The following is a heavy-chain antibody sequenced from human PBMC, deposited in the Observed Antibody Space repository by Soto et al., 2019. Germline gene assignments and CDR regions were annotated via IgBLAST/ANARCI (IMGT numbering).Heavy chain of an antibody. CDR1: GYSISSGSY. J-gene: IGHJ5*02. Sequence: SETLSLTCTVSGYSISSGSYWGWIRQPPGKGPEWIASIYHGGTTFYNPSLKSRVTVSVDKSNNQFSLKLRSVTAADTAVYYCARVGPWVPYYYDSSPYTFENWFDPWGQGTLVTVSS. D-gene: IGHD3-22*01. CDR2: IYHGGTT. CDR3: ARVGPWVPYYYDSSPYTFENWFDP. V-gene: IGHV4-38-2*02.